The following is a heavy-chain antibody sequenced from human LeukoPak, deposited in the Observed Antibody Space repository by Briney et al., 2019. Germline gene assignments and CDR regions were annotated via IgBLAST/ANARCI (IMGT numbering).Heavy chain of an antibody. J-gene: IGHJ4*02. Sequence: PGGSLRLSCAASGFTFSSHSMNWVRQAPGKGLEWVSYISSSSSTIYYADSVKGRFTISRDNAENSLYLQMNSLRDEDTAVYYCARDSGMYYDSSGYDYWGQGTLVTVSS. CDR3: ARDSGMYYDSSGYDY. V-gene: IGHV3-48*02. D-gene: IGHD3-22*01. CDR1: GFTFSSHS. CDR2: ISSSSSTI.